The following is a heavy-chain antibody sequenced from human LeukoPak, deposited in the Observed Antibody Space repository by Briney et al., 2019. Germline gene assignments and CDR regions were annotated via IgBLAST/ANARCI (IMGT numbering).Heavy chain of an antibody. Sequence: GASVKVSCKASGYTFTSYYMHWVRQAPGQGLEWMGIINPSGGSTSYAQKFQGRVTMTTDTSTSTAYMELRSLRSDDTAVYYCARDLSHDILTGPPDAFDIWGQGTMVTVSS. J-gene: IGHJ3*02. CDR1: GYTFTSYY. V-gene: IGHV1-46*01. CDR3: ARDLSHDILTGPPDAFDI. D-gene: IGHD3-9*01. CDR2: INPSGGST.